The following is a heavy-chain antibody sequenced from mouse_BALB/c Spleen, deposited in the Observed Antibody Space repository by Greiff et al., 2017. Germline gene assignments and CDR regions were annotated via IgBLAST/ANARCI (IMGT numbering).Heavy chain of an antibody. CDR3: AGYYGGFAY. V-gene: IGHV5-12-1*01. CDR2: ISSGGGST. D-gene: IGHD1-1*01. Sequence: EGQLVESGGGLVKPGGSLKLSCAASGFAFSSYDMSWVRQTPEKRLEWVAYISSGGGSTYYPDTVKGRFTISRDNAKNTLYLQMSSLKSEDTAMYYCAGYYGGFAYWGQGTLVTVSA. CDR1: GFAFSSYD. J-gene: IGHJ3*01.